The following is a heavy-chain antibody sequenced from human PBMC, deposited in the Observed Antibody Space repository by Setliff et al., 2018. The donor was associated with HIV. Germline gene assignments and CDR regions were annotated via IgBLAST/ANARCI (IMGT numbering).Heavy chain of an antibody. J-gene: IGHJ4*02. D-gene: IGHD6-13*01. CDR1: GVSIVSGGFY. Sequence: PSETLSLTCSVSGVSIVSGGFYYSWIRQHPGKGLEWIGYIYYSGSTNYSPSLKSRVTISLDTSKKQFSLKLSSVTAADTAVYWCARGSHGTSWTDYWGQGTLVTVSS. CDR2: IYYSGST. V-gene: IGHV4-61*08. CDR3: ARGSHGTSWTDY.